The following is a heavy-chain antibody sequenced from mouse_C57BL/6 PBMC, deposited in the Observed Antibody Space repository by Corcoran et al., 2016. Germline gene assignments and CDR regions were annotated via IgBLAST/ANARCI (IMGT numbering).Heavy chain of an antibody. J-gene: IGHJ1*03. CDR1: GYTFTDYY. D-gene: IGHD2-4*01. Sequence: EVQLQQSGPELVKPGASVKISCKASGYTFTDYYMNWVKQSHGKSLEWIGDINPNNGGTSYNQKFKGKATLTVDKSSSTAYMELRSLTSEDSAVYYCARSGGLRRRWFDVWGTGTTLTVSS. CDR3: ARSGGLRRRWFDV. V-gene: IGHV1-26*01. CDR2: INPNNGGT.